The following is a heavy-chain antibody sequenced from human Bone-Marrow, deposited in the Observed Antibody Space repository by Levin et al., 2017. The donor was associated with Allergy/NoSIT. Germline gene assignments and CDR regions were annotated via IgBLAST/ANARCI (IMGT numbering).Heavy chain of an antibody. Sequence: AGGSLRLSCAASGFTFSIYAMSWVRQAPGKGLEWVSAISGSVGSTYYADSVKGRFTISRDNSKNTLYLQMNSLRAEDTAVYYCAKDTYYYDSYGYSLDYWGQGTLVTVSS. CDR2: ISGSVGST. J-gene: IGHJ4*02. D-gene: IGHD3-22*01. V-gene: IGHV3-23*01. CDR1: GFTFSIYA. CDR3: AKDTYYYDSYGYSLDY.